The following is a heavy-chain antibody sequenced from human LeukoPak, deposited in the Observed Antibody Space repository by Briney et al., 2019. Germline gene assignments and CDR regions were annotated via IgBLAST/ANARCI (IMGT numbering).Heavy chain of an antibody. CDR3: AKTHIPCTGGSCHYYYYGMDV. D-gene: IGHD2-15*01. CDR1: RFTFSSFA. J-gene: IGHJ6*02. Sequence: GGSLRLSCAASRFTFSSFAMSWVRQAPGKGLEWVSAISGSGDNTYYADSVKGRFTISRDSSKNTLFLQMNSLRAEDTAVYYCAKTHIPCTGGSCHYYYYGMDVWGQGTTVTVSS. V-gene: IGHV3-23*01. CDR2: ISGSGDNT.